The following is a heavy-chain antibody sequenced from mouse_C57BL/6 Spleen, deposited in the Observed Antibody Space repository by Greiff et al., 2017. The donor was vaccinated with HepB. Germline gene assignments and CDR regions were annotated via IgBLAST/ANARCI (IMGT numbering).Heavy chain of an antibody. CDR1: GFTFSDYY. Sequence: EVKLVESEGGLVQPGSSMKLSCTASGFTFSDYYMAWVRQVPEKGLEWVANINYDGSSTYYLDSLKSRFIISRDNAKNILYLQMSSLKSEDTATYYCARGGYLHYFDYWGQGTTLTVSS. CDR3: ARGGYLHYFDY. J-gene: IGHJ2*01. V-gene: IGHV5-16*01. CDR2: INYDGSST. D-gene: IGHD2-2*01.